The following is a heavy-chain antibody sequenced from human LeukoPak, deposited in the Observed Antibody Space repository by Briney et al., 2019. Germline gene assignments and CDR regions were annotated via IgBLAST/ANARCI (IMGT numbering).Heavy chain of an antibody. J-gene: IGHJ4*02. V-gene: IGHV3-53*01. D-gene: IGHD3-22*01. CDR3: AREDYYDSSGYYYED. Sequence: PGGSLRLSCAAPGFTVSSNYMSWVRQAPGKGLEWVSVIYSGGSTYYADSVKGRFTISRDNSKNTLYLQMNSLRAEDTAVYYCAREDYYDSSGYYYEDWGQGTLVTVSS. CDR1: GFTVSSNY. CDR2: IYSGGST.